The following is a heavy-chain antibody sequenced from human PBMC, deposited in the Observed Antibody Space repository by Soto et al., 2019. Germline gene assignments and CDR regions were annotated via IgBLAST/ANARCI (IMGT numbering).Heavy chain of an antibody. Sequence: EVQLVESGGDSVQPGGSLRLSCAASGFPFSSYWMHWVRHTPGKGLEWVSRISGDGTTIYYADSVTGRFTVSRDNAKNTLSLQMSGLGAEDTAVYYRATEYYGLLTGYYNDHWGQGTLVSVSS. J-gene: IGHJ4*02. CDR3: ATEYYGLLTGYYNDH. V-gene: IGHV3-74*01. CDR1: GFPFSSYW. D-gene: IGHD3-9*01. CDR2: ISGDGTTI.